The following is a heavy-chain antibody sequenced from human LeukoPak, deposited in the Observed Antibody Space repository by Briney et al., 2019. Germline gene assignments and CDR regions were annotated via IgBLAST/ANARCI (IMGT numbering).Heavy chain of an antibody. CDR1: GGTFSSYA. J-gene: IGHJ4*02. CDR2: IIPIFGTA. Sequence: SVKVSCKASGGTFSSYAISWVRQAPGRGLEWMGGIIPIFGTANYAQKFQGRVTITTDESTSTAYMELSSLRSEDTAVYYCARADYYDSRGYFLEVYYFDYWGQGILVTVSS. CDR3: ARADYYDSRGYFLEVYYFDY. D-gene: IGHD3-22*01. V-gene: IGHV1-69*05.